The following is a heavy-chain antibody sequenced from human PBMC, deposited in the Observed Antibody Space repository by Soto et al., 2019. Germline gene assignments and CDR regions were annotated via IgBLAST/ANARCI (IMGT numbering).Heavy chain of an antibody. CDR1: GDTFNFYT. CDR2: FNPILSFS. Sequence: QVQLVQSGAEVKKPGSSVKVSCKASGDTFNFYTINWVRQAPGLGLEWMGRFNPILSFSNSALKFQGRVTRTAGKSASPAYMVLSSLRSEDTAIYYCATSFGSGSRAFDYWGQGALVTVSS. V-gene: IGHV1-69*02. CDR3: ATSFGSGSRAFDY. D-gene: IGHD3-10*01. J-gene: IGHJ4*02.